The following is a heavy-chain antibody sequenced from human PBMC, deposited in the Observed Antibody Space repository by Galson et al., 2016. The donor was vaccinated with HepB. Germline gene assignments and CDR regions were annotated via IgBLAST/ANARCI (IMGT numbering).Heavy chain of an antibody. J-gene: IGHJ4*02. CDR1: GYTFLSYG. D-gene: IGHD6-19*01. CDR2: ISPYTGNT. CDR3: ARTGGSGWYLDY. V-gene: IGHV1-18*01. Sequence: SVKVSCKASGYTFLSYGISWVRRAPGQGLEWMGWISPYTGNTNYAQKLQGRVTMTTDTSTSTAYMELRSLRFDDTAVYYCARTGGSGWYLDYWGQGTLVTVSS.